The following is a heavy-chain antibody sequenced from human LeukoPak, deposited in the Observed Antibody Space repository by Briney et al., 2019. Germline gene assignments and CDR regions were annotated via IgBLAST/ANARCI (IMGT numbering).Heavy chain of an antibody. CDR1: GFTFSSYG. D-gene: IGHD2-15*01. V-gene: IGHV3-30*02. CDR3: AKDQGSVVVVVAASDY. J-gene: IGHJ4*02. CDR2: IWNDGSNK. Sequence: GGSLRLSCTASGFTFSSYGMHWVRQAPGKGLECVAVIWNDGSNKYYVDSVKGRFTISRDNSKNTLYLQMNSLRTEDTAVYYCAKDQGSVVVVVAASDYWGQGTLVTVSS.